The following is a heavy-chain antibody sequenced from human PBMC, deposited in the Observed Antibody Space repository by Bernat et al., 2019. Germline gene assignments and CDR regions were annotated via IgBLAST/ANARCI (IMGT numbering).Heavy chain of an antibody. V-gene: IGHV4-31*03. D-gene: IGHD2-21*01. CDR2: IYYSGST. CDR3: ARDTYSSTYYYYYGMDV. J-gene: IGHJ6*02. Sequence: QVQLQESGPGLVKPSQTLSLTCTVPGGSISSGGYYWSWIRQHPGKGLEWIGYIYYSGSTYYNPSLKSRVTISVDTSKNQFSLKLSSVTAADTAVYYCARDTYSSTYYYYYGMDVWGQGTTVTVSS. CDR1: GGSISSGGYY.